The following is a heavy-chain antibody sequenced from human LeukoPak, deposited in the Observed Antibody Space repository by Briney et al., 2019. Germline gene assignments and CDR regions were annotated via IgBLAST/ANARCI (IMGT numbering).Heavy chain of an antibody. D-gene: IGHD3-10*01. V-gene: IGHV3-23*01. CDR3: AKDRGSISDY. CDR2: ISGSGDST. Sequence: GGTLRLSCAASGFTFSSYGMSWVRQAPGKGLEWVSAISGSGDSTYYADSVKGRFTISRDNSKNTLYLQMNSLRAEDTAVYYCAKDRGSISDYWGQGTLVTVSS. CDR1: GFTFSSYG. J-gene: IGHJ4*02.